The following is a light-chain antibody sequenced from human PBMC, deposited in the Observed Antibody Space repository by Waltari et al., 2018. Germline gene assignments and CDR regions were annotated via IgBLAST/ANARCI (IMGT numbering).Light chain of an antibody. CDR1: QDIASF. CDR2: AAS. Sequence: AIRMTQSPSSFSASTGDGVTITCRASQDIASFLAWYQQKPGKAPNLLIYAASTLQSGVPSRFSGSGSGTDFTLTISWLQSEDFATYYCQQYYNYPFTFGPGTKVDIK. CDR3: QQYYNYPFT. J-gene: IGKJ3*01. V-gene: IGKV1-8*01.